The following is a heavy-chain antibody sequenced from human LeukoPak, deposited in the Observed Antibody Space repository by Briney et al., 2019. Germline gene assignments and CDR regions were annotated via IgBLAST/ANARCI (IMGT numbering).Heavy chain of an antibody. V-gene: IGHV4-39*01. CDR3: AKSVHSSISDGHYYYYKDV. J-gene: IGHJ6*03. CDR1: GDSLYITTYY. D-gene: IGHD6-19*01. CDR2: LTYSGNT. Sequence: SQTLSLTCTPSGDSLYITTYYWGWIRQPPGKGLEWIGSLTYSGNTYYNPSLESRVTISVDTSKNQFSLKLTSVTAADTAVYYCAKSVHSSISDGHYYYYKDVWGKGTSVTVSS.